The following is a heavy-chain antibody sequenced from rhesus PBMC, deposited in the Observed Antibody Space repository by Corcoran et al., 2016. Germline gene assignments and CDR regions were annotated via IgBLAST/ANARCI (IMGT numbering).Heavy chain of an antibody. J-gene: IGHJ4*01. CDR2: IYWDDDK. V-gene: IGHV2-174*01. CDR1: GFSLPTRVMG. Sequence: QVPLKESGPALVKPTQPLTLTCPFPGFSLPTRVMGVVWILQPPGKALEWLALIYWDDDKRYSTSLKSRLTISKDTSKNHVVLTMTNVDPVDTATYYCARGARYSSSPEYWGQGVLVTVSS. D-gene: IGHD6-43*01. CDR3: ARGARYSSSPEY.